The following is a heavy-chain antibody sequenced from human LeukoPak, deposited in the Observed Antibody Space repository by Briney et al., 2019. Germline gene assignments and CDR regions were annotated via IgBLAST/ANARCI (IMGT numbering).Heavy chain of an antibody. V-gene: IGHV4-34*01. J-gene: IGHJ4*02. Sequence: SETLSLICSVSGDSISMHYWSWIRQPPGKGLEWIGEINHSGSTNYNPSLKSRVTISVDTSKNQFSLKLSSVTAADTAVYYCARRDDCWGQGTLVTVSS. CDR3: ARRDDC. CDR2: INHSGST. D-gene: IGHD2-21*02. CDR1: GDSISMHY.